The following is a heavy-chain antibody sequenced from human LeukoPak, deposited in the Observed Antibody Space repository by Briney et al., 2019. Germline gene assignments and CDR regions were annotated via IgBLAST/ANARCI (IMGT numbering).Heavy chain of an antibody. V-gene: IGHV3-48*01. CDR3: ARGRGDGYNHWYFDL. CDR1: GFTFSSYS. D-gene: IGHD5-24*01. J-gene: IGHJ2*01. CDR2: ISSSSSTI. Sequence: GGSLRLSCAASGFTFSSYSMNWVRQAPGKGLEWVSYISSSSSTIYYADSVKGRFTISRDNAKNSLYLQMNSLRAEDTAVYYCARGRGDGYNHWYFDLWGRGTLVTVSS.